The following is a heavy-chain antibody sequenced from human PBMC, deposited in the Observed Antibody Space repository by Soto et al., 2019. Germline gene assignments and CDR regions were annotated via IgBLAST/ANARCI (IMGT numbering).Heavy chain of an antibody. J-gene: IGHJ6*02. V-gene: IGHV4-39*01. CDR2: IYYSGST. CDR3: AREDIVATSPTRYYYGMDV. D-gene: IGHD5-12*01. CDR1: GGSISSSSYY. Sequence: SETLSLTCTVSGGSISSSSYYWGWIRQPPGKGLEWIGSIYYSGSTYYNPSLKSRVTISVDTSKNQFSLKLSSATAADTAVYYCAREDIVATSPTRYYYGMDVWGQGTTVT.